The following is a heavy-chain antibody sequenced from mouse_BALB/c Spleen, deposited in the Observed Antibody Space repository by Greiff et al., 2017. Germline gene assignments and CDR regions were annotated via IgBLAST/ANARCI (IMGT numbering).Heavy chain of an antibody. D-gene: IGHD4-1*01. CDR3: ARWPTGTGFAY. J-gene: IGHJ3*01. CDR2: IDPSDSYT. Sequence: QVHVKQPGAELVKPGASVKLSCKASGYTFTSYWMHWVKQRPGQGLEWIGEIDPSDSYTNYNQKFKGKATLTVDKSSSTAYMQLSSLTSEDSAVYYCARWPTGTGFAYWGQGTLVTVSA. CDR1: GYTFTSYW. V-gene: IGHV1-69*02.